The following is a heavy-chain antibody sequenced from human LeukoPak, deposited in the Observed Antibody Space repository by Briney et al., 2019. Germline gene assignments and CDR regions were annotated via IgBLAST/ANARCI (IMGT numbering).Heavy chain of an antibody. V-gene: IGHV3-23*01. CDR3: AKDSGYEYGMDV. CDR1: GFTFSSYA. D-gene: IGHD1-26*01. Sequence: GGSLRLSCAASGFTFSSYAMSWGRQAPGKGLEWVSAISGSGGSTYYAASVKGRFTISRDNSKNTLYLQMNSLRAEDTAVYYYAKDSGYEYGMDVWGQGTTVTVSS. CDR2: ISGSGGST. J-gene: IGHJ6*02.